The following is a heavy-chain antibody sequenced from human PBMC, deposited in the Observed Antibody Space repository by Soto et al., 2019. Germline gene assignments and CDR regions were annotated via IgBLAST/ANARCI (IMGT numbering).Heavy chain of an antibody. CDR3: ARGMANYDFWSGYYWDY. Sequence: GGSVKVSCKASGYTCTIYGISGVLQSPLRWLEWMGWISAYNGNTNYAQKLQGRVTMTTDTSTSTAYMELRSLRSDDTAVYYCARGMANYDFWSGYYWDYWGQGTLVTVSS. V-gene: IGHV1-18*04. J-gene: IGHJ4*02. CDR1: GYTCTIYG. CDR2: ISAYNGNT. D-gene: IGHD3-3*01.